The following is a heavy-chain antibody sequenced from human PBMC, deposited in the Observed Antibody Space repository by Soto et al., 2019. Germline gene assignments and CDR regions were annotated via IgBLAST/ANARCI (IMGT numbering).Heavy chain of an antibody. Sequence: SETLSLTCTVSGGSISSYYWSWIRQPPGKGLEWIGYIYYSGSTNYNPSLKSRVTISVDTSKNQFSLKLSSVTAADTAVYYCARGYKIFGVVNCFDPWGQGTLVTVSS. CDR2: IYYSGST. CDR1: GGSISSYY. J-gene: IGHJ5*02. D-gene: IGHD3-3*01. V-gene: IGHV4-59*01. CDR3: ARGYKIFGVVNCFDP.